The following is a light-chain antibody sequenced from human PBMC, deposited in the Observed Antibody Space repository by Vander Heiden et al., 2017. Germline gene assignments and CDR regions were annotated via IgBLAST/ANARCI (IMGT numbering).Light chain of an antibody. Sequence: ASVGDRVTITCRTSQTISTYLNWYQHKPGKAPQLLIYAASSLQSGVPSRFSGSGSGTDFTFTITSLQPEDVATYYCQQSYRTPFTFGGGTKVEIK. CDR2: AAS. V-gene: IGKV1-39*01. CDR3: QQSYRTPFT. J-gene: IGKJ4*01. CDR1: QTISTY.